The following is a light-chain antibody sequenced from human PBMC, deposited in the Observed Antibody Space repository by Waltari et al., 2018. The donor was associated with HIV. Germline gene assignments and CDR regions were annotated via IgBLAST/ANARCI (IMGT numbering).Light chain of an antibody. CDR3: QKYNNAPHT. CDR1: QDIGYS. J-gene: IGKJ1*01. CDR2: RAS. Sequence: DVRMTQSHSPLSAAVGDRVTITCRATQDIGYSLAWYQQKPGQGPNLLIFRASTLHSGVSSRFSGSGSRTFFTLSITSLQPEDVATYFCQKYNNAPHTFGQGTKVE. V-gene: IGKV1-27*01.